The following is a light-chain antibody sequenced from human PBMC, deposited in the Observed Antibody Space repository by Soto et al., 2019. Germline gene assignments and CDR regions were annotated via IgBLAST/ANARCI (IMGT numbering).Light chain of an antibody. V-gene: IGLV2-23*02. CDR2: EVN. J-gene: IGLJ1*01. CDR1: SSDVGTYIL. Sequence: QSALTQPASVSGSPGQSITISCTGTSSDVGTYILVSWYQQHPGNAPQLMIYEVNKRPSRVSDRFSGSKSSTTASLTTSGLQAEEEAVCYCVAYAGCNTYVFRYRTKLTVL. CDR3: VAYAGCNTYV.